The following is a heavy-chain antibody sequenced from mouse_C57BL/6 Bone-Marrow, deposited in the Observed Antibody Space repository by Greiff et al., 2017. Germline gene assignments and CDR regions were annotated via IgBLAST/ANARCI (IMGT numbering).Heavy chain of an antibody. V-gene: IGHV1-81*01. CDR2: IYPRSGNT. CDR3: ARDYYGSNYGAY. D-gene: IGHD1-1*01. Sequence: VQLQQSGAELARPGASVKLSCKASGYTFTSYGISWVKQRTGQGLEWIGEIYPRSGNTYYNEKFKGKATLTADKSSSTAYMELRSLTSEDSAVYFCARDYYGSNYGAYWGQGTLVTVSA. J-gene: IGHJ3*01. CDR1: GYTFTSYG.